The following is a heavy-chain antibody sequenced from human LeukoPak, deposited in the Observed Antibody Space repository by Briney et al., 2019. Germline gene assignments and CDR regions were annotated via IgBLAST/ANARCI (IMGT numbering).Heavy chain of an antibody. J-gene: IGHJ4*02. CDR3: AKDEDTAIDY. D-gene: IGHD5-18*01. Sequence: GGSLTLSCAGSGFTFSSYAMSWARQAPGKGLEWVSAISGSGGSTYYADSVKGRFTISRDNSKNTLYLQMNSLRAEDTAVYYCAKDEDTAIDYWGQGTLVTVSS. CDR1: GFTFSSYA. CDR2: ISGSGGST. V-gene: IGHV3-23*01.